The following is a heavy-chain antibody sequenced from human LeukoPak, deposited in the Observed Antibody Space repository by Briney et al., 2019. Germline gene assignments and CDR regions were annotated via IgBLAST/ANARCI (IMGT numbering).Heavy chain of an antibody. CDR3: ARDAEQLVRFYYYGMDV. D-gene: IGHD6-6*01. J-gene: IGHJ6*02. CDR1: GFTFSSYA. CDR2: ISYDGSNK. Sequence: GGSLRLSCAASGFTFSSYAMHWVRQAPGKGLEWVAVISYDGSNKYYADSVKGRFTISRDNSNNTLYLQMNSLRAEDTAVYYCARDAEQLVRFYYYGMDVWGQGTTVTVSS. V-gene: IGHV3-30-3*01.